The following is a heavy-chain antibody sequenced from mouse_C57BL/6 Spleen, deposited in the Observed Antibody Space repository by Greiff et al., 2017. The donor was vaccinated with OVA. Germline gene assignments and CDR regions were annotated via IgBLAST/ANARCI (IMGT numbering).Heavy chain of an antibody. D-gene: IGHD3-2*02. V-gene: IGHV5-6*01. CDR1: GFTFSSYG. CDR3: ARHQGDSSGYYY. CDR2: ISSGGSYT. J-gene: IGHJ2*01. Sequence: EVQLVESGGDLVKPGGSLKLSCAASGFTFSSYGMSWVRQTPDKRLEWVATISSGGSYTYYPDSVKGRFTISRDNAKNTLYLQMSSLKSEDTAMYYCARHQGDSSGYYYWGQGTTLTVSS.